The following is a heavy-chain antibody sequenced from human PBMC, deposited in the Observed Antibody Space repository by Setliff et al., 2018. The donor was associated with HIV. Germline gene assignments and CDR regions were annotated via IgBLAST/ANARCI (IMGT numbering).Heavy chain of an antibody. J-gene: IGHJ6*03. CDR3: ARDGTRLLAAMDV. CDR2: ISATAGDT. V-gene: IGHV3-23*01. Sequence: GGSLRLSCAASGFSFRTYAMSWVRQAPGKGLEWVSAISATAGDTYYADSVKGRFTISRDNSKNTLYLQMNSLRAEDTAVYYCARDGTRLLAAMDVWGKGTTVTVSS. CDR1: GFSFRTYA.